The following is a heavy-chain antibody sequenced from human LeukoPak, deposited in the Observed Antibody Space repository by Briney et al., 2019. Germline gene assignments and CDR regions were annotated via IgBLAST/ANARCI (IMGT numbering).Heavy chain of an antibody. CDR3: ARDGTVTMDGAFDY. D-gene: IGHD4-17*01. CDR1: GYSFTIYW. J-gene: IGHJ4*02. V-gene: IGHV5-51*01. Sequence: GESLKISCEGSGYSFTIYWIAWVRQMPGKLLEWIWIIYPGDSDTRYSPSFQGQVTISADKSISTAYLEWSGLKASDTAMYYCARDGTVTMDGAFDYWGQGTLVTVSS. CDR2: IYPGDSDT.